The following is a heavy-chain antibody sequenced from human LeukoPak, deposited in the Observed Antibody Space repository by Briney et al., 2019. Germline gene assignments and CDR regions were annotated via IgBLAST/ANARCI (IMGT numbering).Heavy chain of an antibody. CDR2: IYYTGIT. J-gene: IGHJ4*02. CDR1: GGSISSGTHY. D-gene: IGHD3-16*01. V-gene: IGHV4-31*03. CDR3: AASSGVTLGRF. Sequence: SETLSLTCTVSGGSISSGTHYYNWIRQHPGKGLEWIGYIYYTGITSYNPSLKRRVTMSVDTSMNQVSLTVTSLTAGATAAYYCAASSGVTLGRFWGQGALVTVSS.